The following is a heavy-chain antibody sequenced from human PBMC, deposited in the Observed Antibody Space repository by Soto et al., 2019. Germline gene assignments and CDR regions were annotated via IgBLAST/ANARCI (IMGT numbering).Heavy chain of an antibody. D-gene: IGHD6-13*01. CDR2: ISAYNGNT. CDR3: ARGRGSSSWYFYGLADSVYYFDY. V-gene: IGHV1-18*01. CDR1: GYTFTSYG. J-gene: IGHJ4*02. Sequence: ASVKVSCKASGYTFTSYGISWVRQAPGQGLEWMGWISAYNGNTNYAQKLQGRVTMTTDTSTSTAYMELRSLRSDDTAVYYCARGRGSSSWYFYGLADSVYYFDYWGQGTLVTVSS.